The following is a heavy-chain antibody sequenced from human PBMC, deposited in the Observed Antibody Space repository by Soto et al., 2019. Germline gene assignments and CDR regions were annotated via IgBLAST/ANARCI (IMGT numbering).Heavy chain of an antibody. Sequence: QVQLQESGPGLVKPSDTLSLTCAVSGYSISSSNWWGWIRQPPGKGLEWIGYLYHSGSTPYNPSPTRPVPPSVATPTPPFSLKLSSVTAVDTAVYSCARGQLLPDYWGQGPLVTVSS. CDR1: GYSISSSNW. CDR3: ARGQLLPDY. CDR2: LYHSGST. V-gene: IGHV4-28*03. D-gene: IGHD2-15*01. J-gene: IGHJ4*02.